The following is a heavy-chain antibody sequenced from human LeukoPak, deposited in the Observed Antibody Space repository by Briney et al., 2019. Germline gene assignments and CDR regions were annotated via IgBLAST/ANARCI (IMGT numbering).Heavy chain of an antibody. CDR3: AKATIEQWLVKVDSFDS. CDR1: GFTFNTYA. V-gene: IGHV3-23*01. Sequence: PGGSLRLSCAASGFTFNTYAMSWVRQAPGKGLEWVSSISGGGDTTNYADSVKGRFTISRDNSKNTLYPQMNSLRGEDTARYYCAKATIEQWLVKVDSFDSWGQGTLVSVSS. D-gene: IGHD6-19*01. J-gene: IGHJ4*02. CDR2: ISGGGDTT.